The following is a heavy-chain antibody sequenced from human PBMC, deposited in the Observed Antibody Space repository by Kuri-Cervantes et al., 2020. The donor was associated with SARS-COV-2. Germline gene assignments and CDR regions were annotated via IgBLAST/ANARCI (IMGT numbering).Heavy chain of an antibody. J-gene: IGHJ5*02. Sequence: SETLSLTCTVSGGSISSYYWSWIRQPAGKGLEWIGRIYTSGSTNYNPSLKSRVTISVDKSKNQFSLKLSSVTAADTAVYYCGRRNFGVPFDPWGQGNLVNVSS. V-gene: IGHV4-4*07. CDR1: GGSISSYY. CDR2: IYTSGST. D-gene: IGHD3-3*01. CDR3: GRRNFGVPFDP.